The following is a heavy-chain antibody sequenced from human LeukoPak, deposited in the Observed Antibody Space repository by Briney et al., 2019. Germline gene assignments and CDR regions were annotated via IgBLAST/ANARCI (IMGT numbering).Heavy chain of an antibody. CDR2: VSGSGGST. CDR1: GFTFSSYA. Sequence: GGSLRLSCAVSGFTFSSYAMSWVRQAPGKGLEWVSDVSGSGGSTYYADSVKGRFTISRDNSKNTLYLRMNSLRAEDTAVYYCAKSAAAAGRTYFDSWGQGTLVTVSS. D-gene: IGHD6-13*01. J-gene: IGHJ4*02. V-gene: IGHV3-23*01. CDR3: AKSAAAAGRTYFDS.